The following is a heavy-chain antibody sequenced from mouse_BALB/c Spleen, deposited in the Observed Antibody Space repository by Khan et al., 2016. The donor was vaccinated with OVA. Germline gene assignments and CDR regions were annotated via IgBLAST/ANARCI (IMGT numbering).Heavy chain of an antibody. CDR3: ARYYGNYGWYFDV. Sequence: VQLQESGPGLVAPSQSLSITCTVSGFSLTSYGVHWVRQPPGKGLEWLGVIWTSGSTNYNSALMSRLSISKDNSKSQVFLKMNSLQTDDTAMYYCARYYGNYGWYFDVWGAGTTVTVSS. V-gene: IGHV2-9*02. CDR2: IWTSGST. D-gene: IGHD2-1*01. J-gene: IGHJ1*01. CDR1: GFSLTSYG.